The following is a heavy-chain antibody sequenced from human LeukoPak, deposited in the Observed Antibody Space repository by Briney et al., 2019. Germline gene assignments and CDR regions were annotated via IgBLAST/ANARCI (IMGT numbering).Heavy chain of an antibody. V-gene: IGHV4-59*01. J-gene: IGHJ6*03. Sequence: SETLSLTCTVSVGSISSYYWSWIRQPPGKGLEWIGYIYYSGSTNYNPSLKSRVTISVDTSKNQFSLKLSSVTAADTAVYYCARFPGAAAGYYYYYSAAVWGKGTTVTVPS. CDR2: IYYSGST. CDR1: VGSISSYY. D-gene: IGHD6-13*01. CDR3: ARFPGAAAGYYYYYSAAV.